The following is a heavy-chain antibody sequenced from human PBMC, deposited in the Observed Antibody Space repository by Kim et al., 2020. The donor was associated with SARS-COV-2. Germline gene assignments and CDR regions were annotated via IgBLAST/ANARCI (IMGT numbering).Heavy chain of an antibody. D-gene: IGHD1-26*01. V-gene: IGHV3-13*01. CDR2: IGTAGDT. J-gene: IGHJ4*02. CDR1: GFTFSSYD. CDR3: ARGEGGSYYDY. Sequence: GGSLRLSCAASGFTFSSYDMHWVRQATGKGLEWVSAIGTAGDTYYPGSVKGRFTISRENAKNSLYLQMNSLRAGDTAVYYCARGEGGSYYDYWGQGTLVTVSS.